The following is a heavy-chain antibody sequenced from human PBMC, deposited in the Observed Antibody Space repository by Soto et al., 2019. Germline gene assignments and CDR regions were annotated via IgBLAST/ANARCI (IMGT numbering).Heavy chain of an antibody. Sequence: ASVKVSCKASGYTFTGYYMHWVRQAPGQGLEWMGWINPNSGGTNYAQKYQGWVTMTRDTSTSTAYMELRSLRSDDTAVYYCARDLHGDYVSDWFDPWGQGTLVTVSS. CDR2: INPNSGGT. CDR3: ARDLHGDYVSDWFDP. J-gene: IGHJ5*02. V-gene: IGHV1-2*04. D-gene: IGHD4-17*01. CDR1: GYTFTGYY.